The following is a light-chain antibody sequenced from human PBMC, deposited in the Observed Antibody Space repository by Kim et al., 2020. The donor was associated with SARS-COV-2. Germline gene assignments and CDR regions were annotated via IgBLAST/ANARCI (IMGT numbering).Light chain of an antibody. CDR1: QGISSS. J-gene: IGKJ4*01. V-gene: IGKV1-9*01. CDR3: QHLNSYPLT. CDR2: GAS. Sequence: DIQLTQSPSFLSASIGDRVTITCRASQGISSSLAWYQQQPGKAPKLLIYGASSLHSGVPSRVSGSGSGTEFTLTISSLQPEDFATYFCQHLNSYPLTFGGGTKVDIK.